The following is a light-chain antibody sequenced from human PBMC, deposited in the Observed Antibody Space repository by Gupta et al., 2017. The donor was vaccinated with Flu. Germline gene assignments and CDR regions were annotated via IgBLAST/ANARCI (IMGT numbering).Light chain of an antibody. CDR1: QSVRNSY. CDR2: GAS. CDR3: QQYGSSPRT. J-gene: IGKJ1*01. V-gene: IGKV3-20*01. Sequence: EIELTQSPGTRSLSPGERATLSCRASQSVRNSYLAWFQQKPGQAPKLLIYGASSRATGIPDRFSGSGSGTDFTLTISRLEPEDFAVYFCQQYGSSPRTFGQGTKVEFK.